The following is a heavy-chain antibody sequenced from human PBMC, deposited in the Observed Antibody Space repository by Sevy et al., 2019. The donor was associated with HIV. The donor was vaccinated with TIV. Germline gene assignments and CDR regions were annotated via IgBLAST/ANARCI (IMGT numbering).Heavy chain of an antibody. CDR1: GFTFSSYW. V-gene: IGHV3-7*01. D-gene: IGHD5-18*01. J-gene: IGHJ4*02. CDR3: AREGEGYSYGYYFDY. CDR2: IKQDGSEK. Sequence: GGSLRLSCAASGFTFSSYWMSWVRQAPGKGLEWVANIKQDGSEKYYVDSVKGRFTISRDNAKNSLYLQMNSLRAEDPAVYYCAREGEGYSYGYYFDYWGQGTLVTVSS.